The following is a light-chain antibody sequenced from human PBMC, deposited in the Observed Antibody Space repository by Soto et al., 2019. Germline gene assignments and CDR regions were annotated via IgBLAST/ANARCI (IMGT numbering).Light chain of an antibody. V-gene: IGKV3-15*01. CDR3: QQYNNWPAIT. CDR1: QSVSTNN. CDR2: GAS. J-gene: IGKJ5*01. Sequence: IVLTQSPGTLSSSPGERATLSCRASQSVSTNNLAWYQQRPGRAPRILIFGASSRAAGVPDRFSGSGSGTDFTLTINSLQSEDFAVYYCQQYNNWPAITFGQGTRLEIK.